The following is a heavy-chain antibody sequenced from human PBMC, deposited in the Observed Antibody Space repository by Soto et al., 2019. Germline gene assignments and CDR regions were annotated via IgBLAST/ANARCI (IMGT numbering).Heavy chain of an antibody. Sequence: GGSLRLSCAASGFTFSSYGMHWVRQAPGKGLEWVAVISYDGSNKYYADSVKGRFTISRDNSKNTLYLQMNSLRAEDTAVYYCAKERRIGTGFYYYYGMDVWGQGTTVTSP. CDR3: AKERRIGTGFYYYYGMDV. V-gene: IGHV3-30*18. CDR2: ISYDGSNK. J-gene: IGHJ6*02. D-gene: IGHD6-13*01. CDR1: GFTFSSYG.